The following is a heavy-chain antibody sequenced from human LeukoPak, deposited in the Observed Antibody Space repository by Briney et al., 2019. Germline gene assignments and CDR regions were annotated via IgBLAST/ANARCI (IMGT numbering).Heavy chain of an antibody. Sequence: GASVKVSCKASGYTFTSYGISWVRQAPGQGLEWMGWISAYNGNTNYAQKLQGRVTMTTDTSTSTAYMELRSLRSDDTAVYYCATDRGAVAGTPPSFDYWGQGTLVTVSS. J-gene: IGHJ4*02. D-gene: IGHD6-19*01. CDR1: GYTFTSYG. CDR2: ISAYNGNT. CDR3: ATDRGAVAGTPPSFDY. V-gene: IGHV1-18*01.